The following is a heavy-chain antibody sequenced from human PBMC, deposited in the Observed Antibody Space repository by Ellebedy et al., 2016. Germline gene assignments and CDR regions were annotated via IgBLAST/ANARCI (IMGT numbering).Heavy chain of an antibody. J-gene: IGHJ4*02. Sequence: GGSLRLXXSGPGLYINAYNMKWVRQPPGKGLEWLAYITTESTTTYYAGSVRGRFAIFRDISENTLYLQMSSLGAEDTAVYYCVKGVGQGHSYSPFQYWGLGTLVTVSS. CDR1: GLYINAYN. CDR3: VKGVGQGHSYSPFQY. CDR2: ITTESTTT. V-gene: IGHV3-48*04. D-gene: IGHD3-10*01.